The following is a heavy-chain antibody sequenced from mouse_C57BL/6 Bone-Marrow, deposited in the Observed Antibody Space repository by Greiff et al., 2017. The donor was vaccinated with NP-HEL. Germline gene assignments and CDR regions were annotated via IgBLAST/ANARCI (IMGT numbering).Heavy chain of an antibody. J-gene: IGHJ2*01. Sequence: QVQLQQSGAELVRPGTSVKVSCKASGYAFTNYLIEWVKQRPGQGLEWIGVINPGSGGTNYNEKFKGKATLTADKSSSTAYMQLSSLTSEDSAVYFCARERWAKFDYWGQGTTLTVSS. V-gene: IGHV1-54*01. CDR2: INPGSGGT. CDR1: GYAFTNYL. CDR3: ARERWAKFDY. D-gene: IGHD2-3*01.